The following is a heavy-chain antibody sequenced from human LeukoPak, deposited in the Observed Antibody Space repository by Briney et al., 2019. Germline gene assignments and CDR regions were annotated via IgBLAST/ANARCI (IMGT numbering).Heavy chain of an antibody. Sequence: SETLSLTCTVSGGSISSSSYYWSWIRQPAGKGLEWIGRIYTSGSTNYNPSLKSRVTISVDTSKNQFSLKLSSVTAADTAVYYCARQIGGYSYGPSFDYWGQGTLVTVSS. CDR3: ARQIGGYSYGPSFDY. CDR2: IYTSGST. CDR1: GGSISSSSYY. J-gene: IGHJ4*02. V-gene: IGHV4-61*02. D-gene: IGHD5-18*01.